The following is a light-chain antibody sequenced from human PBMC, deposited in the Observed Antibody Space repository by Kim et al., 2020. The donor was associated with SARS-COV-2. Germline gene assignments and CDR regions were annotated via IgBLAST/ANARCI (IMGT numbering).Light chain of an antibody. CDR1: ALPKQY. Sequence: SYELTQPPSVSVSPGQTATITCSGDALPKQYAYWFQQKPGQAPVLVIYEDTQRPSGIPERFSGSTSGTTVTLTISRVRAEDEADYYCQSADSSDTFWLFG. CDR3: QSADSSDTFWL. V-gene: IGLV3-25*03. CDR2: EDT. J-gene: IGLJ3*02.